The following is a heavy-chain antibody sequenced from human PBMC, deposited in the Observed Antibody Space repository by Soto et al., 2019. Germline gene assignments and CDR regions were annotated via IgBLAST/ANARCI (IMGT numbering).Heavy chain of an antibody. CDR1: GYTFTSYD. CDR2: MNPNSGNT. Sequence: ASVKVSCKASGYTFTSYDINCVRQATGQGLEWMGWMNPNSGNTGYAQKFQGRVTMTRKTSISTAYMELSSLRSEDTAVYYCARGRTYYYDSSGYSDAFDIWGQGTMVTVSS. D-gene: IGHD3-22*01. CDR3: ARGRTYYYDSSGYSDAFDI. V-gene: IGHV1-8*01. J-gene: IGHJ3*02.